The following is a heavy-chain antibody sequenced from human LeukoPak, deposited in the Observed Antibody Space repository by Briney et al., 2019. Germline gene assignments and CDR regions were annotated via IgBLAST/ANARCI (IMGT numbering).Heavy chain of an antibody. CDR3: ARRNAYYDENNYYYPGAFDI. V-gene: IGHV4-61*03. CDR1: GGSISSSRYY. CDR2: VSHSGDT. D-gene: IGHD3-22*01. J-gene: IGHJ3*02. Sequence: SETLSLTCTVSGGSISSSRYYWCWSRQPPGKGLERIGAVSHSGDTNYNPSLKSRVTISVDTSKKHFSLKLSSVTAADTAVYYCARRNAYYDENNYYYPGAFDIWGQGTMVSVSS.